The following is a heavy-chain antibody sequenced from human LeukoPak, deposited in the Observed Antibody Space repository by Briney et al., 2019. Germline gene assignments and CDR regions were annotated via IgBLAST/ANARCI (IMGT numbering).Heavy chain of an antibody. Sequence: GGSLRLSCTAAGFTFSNYALHSVRQAPGKGLEWVAVLSSDGSNKYYADSVKGRFTISRDNSKNTLFLQMNSLKTEDTALYYCARARAYSGIYATYFDYWGQGTLVTVAS. J-gene: IGHJ4*02. CDR1: GFTFSNYA. CDR3: ARARAYSGIYATYFDY. V-gene: IGHV3-30-3*01. D-gene: IGHD1-26*01. CDR2: LSSDGSNK.